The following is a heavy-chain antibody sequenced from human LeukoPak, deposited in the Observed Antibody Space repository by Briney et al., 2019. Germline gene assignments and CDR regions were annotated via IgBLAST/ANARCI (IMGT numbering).Heavy chain of an antibody. CDR2: INPYNGAT. V-gene: IGHV1-2*02. J-gene: IGHJ3*01. CDR3: ATPHLLSDDTFDV. D-gene: IGHD2-15*01. CDR1: GYTFTASY. Sequence: ASVKVSCKTSGYTFTASYIHWVRQAPGQGLEWMGWINPYNGATIYAQKFQGRVTMTRDTSIGTAYMELSRLRSDDTAVYYCATPHLLSDDTFDVWGRGTMITVSS.